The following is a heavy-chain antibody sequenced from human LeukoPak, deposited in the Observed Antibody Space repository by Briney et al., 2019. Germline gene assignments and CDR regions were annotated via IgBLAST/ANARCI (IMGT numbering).Heavy chain of an antibody. D-gene: IGHD2-2*01. Sequence: GGSLRLSCAASGFRFTDYSMSWIRQAPGKGLEWVAGLGRSGEYKYYADSVKGRFTISRDNSKDTVSLQMNSLRAEDSAIYFCVKDRPCETCMPMDAWGQGTTVTVSS. CDR3: VKDRPCETCMPMDA. CDR2: LGRSGEYK. CDR1: GFRFTDYS. V-gene: IGHV3-23*01. J-gene: IGHJ6*02.